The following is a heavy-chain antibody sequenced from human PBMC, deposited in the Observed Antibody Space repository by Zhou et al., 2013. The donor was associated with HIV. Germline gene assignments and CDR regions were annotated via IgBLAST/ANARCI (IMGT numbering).Heavy chain of an antibody. V-gene: IGHV4-59*11. CDR1: GGSISSHY. Sequence: QVQLQESGPGLVKPSETLSLTCTVSGGSISSHYWSWIRQPPGKGLEFIGFIYYSGSTNYNPSLQSRVTISVDTSKNQFSLKLTSLTAADTAVYYCARGENDAFHIWGQGTMVTVSS. J-gene: IGHJ3*02. CDR3: ARGENDAFHI. CDR2: IYYSGST. D-gene: IGHD1-26*01.